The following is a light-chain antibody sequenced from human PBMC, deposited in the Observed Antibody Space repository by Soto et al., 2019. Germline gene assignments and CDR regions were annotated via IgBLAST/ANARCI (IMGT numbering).Light chain of an antibody. CDR2: GTS. CDR3: QKYDNAPWT. Sequence: DIQMTQSPSSLSASVGDRVTITCRASQDISSYLAWSQQKPGKVPKLLIYGTSTLQSGVPSRFSGSGSGTDFTLNISSLQPEDAATYDCQKYDNAPWTFGQGTKVEIK. CDR1: QDISSY. J-gene: IGKJ1*01. V-gene: IGKV1-27*01.